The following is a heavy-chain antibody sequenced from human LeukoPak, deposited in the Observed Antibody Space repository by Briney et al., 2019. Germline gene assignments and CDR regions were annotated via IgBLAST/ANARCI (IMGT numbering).Heavy chain of an antibody. CDR1: RYTCTSYD. V-gene: IGHV1-8*01. D-gene: IGHD4/OR15-4a*01. Sequence: ASAKDSCKASRYTCTSYDINCVRQATGQGLEWMGWMNPNSGNTGYAQKFQGRVTMTRNTSISTAYMELSSLRSEDTAVYYCARKNYGSNRWFDPWGQGTLVTVSS. J-gene: IGHJ5*02. CDR2: MNPNSGNT. CDR3: ARKNYGSNRWFDP.